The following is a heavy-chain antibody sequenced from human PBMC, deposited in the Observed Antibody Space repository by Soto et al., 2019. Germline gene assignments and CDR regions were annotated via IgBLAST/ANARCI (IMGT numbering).Heavy chain of an antibody. CDR3: ARELGYCTNGVCLDDAFDI. D-gene: IGHD2-8*01. CDR1: GFTFSSYS. J-gene: IGHJ3*02. Sequence: EVQLVESGGGLVQPGGSLRLSCAASGFTFSSYSMNWVRQAPGKGLVLVSYISSSSSTIYYADSVKGRFTISRDNAKNSLYLQMNSLRAEDTAVYYCARELGYCTNGVCLDDAFDIWGQGTMVTVSS. V-gene: IGHV3-48*01. CDR2: ISSSSSTI.